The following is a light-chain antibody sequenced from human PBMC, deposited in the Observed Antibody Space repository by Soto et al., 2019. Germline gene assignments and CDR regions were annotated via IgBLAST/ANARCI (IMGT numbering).Light chain of an antibody. CDR2: KAS. CDR1: QSISTW. J-gene: IGKJ4*01. Sequence: DIQMTQSPSTLPASVGDRVTITCRANQSISTWLAWYQQKPGKAPKLLIYKASSLESGVPSRFSGSGSGTEFTLTISSLQPDDFATYYCQQYNSYSPLTFGGGTK. CDR3: QQYNSYSPLT. V-gene: IGKV1-5*03.